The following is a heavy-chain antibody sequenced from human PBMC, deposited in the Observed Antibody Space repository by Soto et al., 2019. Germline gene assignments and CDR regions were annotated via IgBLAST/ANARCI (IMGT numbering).Heavy chain of an antibody. CDR2: IYYSGST. J-gene: IGHJ3*02. D-gene: IGHD4-17*01. CDR3: ARDPPCDYGGRFAFDI. Sequence: PSETLSLTCTVSGGSISSGGYYWSWIRQHPGKGLEWIGYIYYSGSTYYNPSLKSRVTISVDTSKNQFSLKLSSVTAADTAVYYCARDPPCDYGGRFAFDIWGQGTMVTVSS. V-gene: IGHV4-31*03. CDR1: GGSISSGGYY.